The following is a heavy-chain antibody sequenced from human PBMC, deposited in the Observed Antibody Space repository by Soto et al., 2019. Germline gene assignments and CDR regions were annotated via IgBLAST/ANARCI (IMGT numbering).Heavy chain of an antibody. V-gene: IGHV3-33*06. CDR1: GFTFSNYG. D-gene: IGHD3-22*01. CDR2: IWYDRSNK. J-gene: IGHJ4*02. CDR3: AKDAHPGYYDSSGSFDY. Sequence: GGSLRLSCAASGFTFSNYGIHWVRQAPGKGLEWVAVIWYDRSNKYYADSVKGRFTISRDNSKNTLYLQMNGLRAEDTAVYYCAKDAHPGYYDSSGSFDYWGQGTLVTVSS.